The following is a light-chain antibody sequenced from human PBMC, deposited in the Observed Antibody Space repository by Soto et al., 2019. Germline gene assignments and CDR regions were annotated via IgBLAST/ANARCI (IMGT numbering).Light chain of an antibody. J-gene: IGLJ1*01. CDR3: CSYVSSKTFL. CDR1: RLDVGGYNY. V-gene: IGLV2-14*03. Sequence: QSALTQPASVSGSPGQSITISCTGTRLDVGGYNYVSWYQQQPGKAPKLIIYEVTNRPSGVSDRFSGSKSDNTASLTISGLQTEDDADYCCCSYVSSKTFLFGTGTKLTVL. CDR2: EVT.